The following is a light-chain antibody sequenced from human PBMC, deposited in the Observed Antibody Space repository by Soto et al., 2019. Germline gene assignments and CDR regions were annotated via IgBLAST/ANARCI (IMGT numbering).Light chain of an antibody. CDR1: QGISSR. CDR2: AAS. Sequence: DLRMNQSESSVTETVGERGVSNCLASQGISSRLGWYQQKPGKAPKLLIYAASSLRSVVPSRFSGSGSGTEFTLTISSLQPDDFATYYCQQYNSYPLTFGGGTKVDIK. J-gene: IGKJ4*01. CDR3: QQYNSYPLT. V-gene: IGKV1D-16*01.